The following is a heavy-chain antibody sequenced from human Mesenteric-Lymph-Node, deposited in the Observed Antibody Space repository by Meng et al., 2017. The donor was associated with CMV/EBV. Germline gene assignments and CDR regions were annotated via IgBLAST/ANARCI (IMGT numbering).Heavy chain of an antibody. D-gene: IGHD3-10*01. J-gene: IGHJ2*01. V-gene: IGHV3-23*01. CDR1: GFTFSSYS. CDR3: ARDRDGNWYFDL. Sequence: GGSLRLSCAASGFTFSSYSMNWVRQAPGKGLEWVSGISDTGTTYYADSVKGRFTISRDKSNNTLYLQMNSLRAEDTAVYYCARDRDGNWYFDLWGRGTLVTVSS. CDR2: ISDTGTT.